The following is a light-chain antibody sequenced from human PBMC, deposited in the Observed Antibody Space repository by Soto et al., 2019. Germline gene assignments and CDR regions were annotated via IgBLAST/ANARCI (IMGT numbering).Light chain of an antibody. CDR2: SNN. CDR1: YSNIGSNT. V-gene: IGLV1-44*01. CDR3: AAWDDSLNGPV. Sequence: QSVLTQPPSASGTPGQRLTISCSGSYSNIGSNTVNWYHQLPGTAPKLLIYSNNQRPSGVPDRFSGSKSGSSASLAISGLQSEDEGDYYCAAWDDSLNGPVFGGGTKVTVL. J-gene: IGLJ2*01.